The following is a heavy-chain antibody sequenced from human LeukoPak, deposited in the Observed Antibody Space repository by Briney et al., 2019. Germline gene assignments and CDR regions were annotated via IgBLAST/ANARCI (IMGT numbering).Heavy chain of an antibody. CDR3: ASQKKPGIAVAGTSFDY. J-gene: IGHJ4*02. CDR2: IQYNGGT. CDR1: GGSISGYY. Sequence: SETLSLTCTVSGGSISGYYWSWLRHPPGKGLEWVGYIQYNGGTNYNPSLQSRVTISVDTSKNQFSLKLSSVTAADTAVYYCASQKKPGIAVAGTSFDYWGQGTLVTVSS. V-gene: IGHV4-59*08. D-gene: IGHD6-19*01.